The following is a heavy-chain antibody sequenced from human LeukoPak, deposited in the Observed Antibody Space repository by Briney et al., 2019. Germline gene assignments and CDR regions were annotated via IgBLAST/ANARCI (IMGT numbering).Heavy chain of an antibody. CDR3: AREPLDSSGWYEFDY. CDR2: ISYDGSNK. J-gene: IGHJ4*02. V-gene: IGHV3-30*04. Sequence: GGSLRLSCAASGFTFSSYAMHGVRQAPGKGLEWVAVISYDGSNKYYADSVKGRFTISRDNSKNTLYLQMNSLRAEDTAVYYCAREPLDSSGWYEFDYWGQGTLVTVSS. D-gene: IGHD6-19*01. CDR1: GFTFSSYA.